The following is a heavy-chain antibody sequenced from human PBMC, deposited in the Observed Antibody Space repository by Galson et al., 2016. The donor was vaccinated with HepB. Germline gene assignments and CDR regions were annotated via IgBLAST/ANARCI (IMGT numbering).Heavy chain of an antibody. J-gene: IGHJ6*02. V-gene: IGHV3-43*02. CDR2: ISGDGGKT. CDR1: GFTFHDYA. CDR3: AKDKRDYYGMDV. Sequence: SLRLSCAASGFTFHDYAMHWVRQAPGKGLEWVSLISGDGGKTFYADSMKGRFTISRDNSKNSLYLQMNSLRTEDTALYYCAKDKRDYYGMDVWGQGTTVIVSS.